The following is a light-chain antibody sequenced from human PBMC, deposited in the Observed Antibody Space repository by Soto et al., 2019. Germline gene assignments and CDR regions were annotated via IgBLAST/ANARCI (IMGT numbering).Light chain of an antibody. CDR3: QQYSSYPYT. J-gene: IGKJ2*01. CDR1: QTISSW. V-gene: IGKV1-5*01. CDR2: DAS. Sequence: DIQMTQSPSTLSASVGDRVTITCRASQTISSWLAWYQQKPGKAPKLLIYDASSLESGVPSRFSGSGSGTEFTLTISSLQPDDFATYYCQQYSSYPYTFGHGTKLEI.